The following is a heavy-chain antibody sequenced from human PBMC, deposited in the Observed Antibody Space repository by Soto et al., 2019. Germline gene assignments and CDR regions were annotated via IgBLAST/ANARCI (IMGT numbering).Heavy chain of an antibody. D-gene: IGHD1-26*01. J-gene: IGHJ4*02. CDR3: AVARPSGTYSAFDI. Sequence: SETLSLTCSVSGGSISSYSWSWIRQPPGKGLEWIGHISYSGNINYKPSLKSRVSISVDTSKNQFSLKLSSVTAADTAVYFCAVARPSGTYSAFDIWGQGTPVTVSS. V-gene: IGHV4-59*01. CDR2: ISYSGNI. CDR1: GGSISSYS.